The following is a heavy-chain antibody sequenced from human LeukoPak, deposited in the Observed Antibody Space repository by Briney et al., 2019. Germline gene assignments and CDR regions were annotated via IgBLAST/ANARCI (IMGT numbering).Heavy chain of an antibody. CDR2: INTDGSST. CDR1: GFTFSSYW. D-gene: IGHD3-3*01. CDR3: ARAAPDDFWSGYYPDY. V-gene: IGHV3-74*01. Sequence: GGSLRLSCAASGFTFSSYWMHWVRQAPGKGLVWVSRINTDGSSTSYADSVKGRFTISRDNAKNSLYLQMNSLRAEDTAVYYCARAAPDDFWSGYYPDYWGQGTLVTVSS. J-gene: IGHJ4*02.